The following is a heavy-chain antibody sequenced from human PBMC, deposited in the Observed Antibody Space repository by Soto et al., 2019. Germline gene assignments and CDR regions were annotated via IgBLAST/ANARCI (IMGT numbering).Heavy chain of an antibody. CDR3: AREDDGGDRDYYGLDV. D-gene: IGHD2-21*02. J-gene: IGHJ6*02. CDR1: GGSISSSSYY. CDR2: IYYSGST. Sequence: SETLSLTCTVSGGSISSSSYYWGWIRQAPGKGLEWIGCIYYSGSTFYNPSLKSRVTISVDTSKNQFSLQLSSVTAADTAVYFCAREDDGGDRDYYGLDVWGQGTTVTVSS. V-gene: IGHV4-39*07.